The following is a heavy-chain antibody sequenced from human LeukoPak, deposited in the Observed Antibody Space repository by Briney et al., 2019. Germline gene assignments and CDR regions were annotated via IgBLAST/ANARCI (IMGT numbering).Heavy chain of an antibody. CDR3: ARLRASTVAILYFFDY. CDR1: GGSFSGYY. Sequence: SETLSLTCAVYGGSFSGYYWSWIRQPPGKGLEWIGEINHSGSTNYNPSLKSRVTISVDTSKNQFSLKLSSVTAADTAVYYCARLRASTVAILYFFDYWGQGTLVTVSS. J-gene: IGHJ4*02. CDR2: INHSGST. V-gene: IGHV4-34*01. D-gene: IGHD3-3*02.